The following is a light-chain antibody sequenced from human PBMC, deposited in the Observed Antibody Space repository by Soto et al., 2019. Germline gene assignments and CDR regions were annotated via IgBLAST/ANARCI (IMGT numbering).Light chain of an antibody. CDR3: QHYGISTWT. Sequence: EIVLTQSPGTLSLSPGEKATLSCRASESVTSRWLAWYQLNXGQAPRLLIYGASSRAVGTPDRFSGSGSVTDFTLTISRLEPEDFAVYYCQHYGISTWTFGQGTKVEIK. J-gene: IGKJ1*01. CDR1: ESVTSRW. CDR2: GAS. V-gene: IGKV3-20*01.